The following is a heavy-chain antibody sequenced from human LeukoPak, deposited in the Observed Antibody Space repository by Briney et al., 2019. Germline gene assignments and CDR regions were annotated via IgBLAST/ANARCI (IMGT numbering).Heavy chain of an antibody. Sequence: SETLSLTCTVSGGSISSHYWGWIRQPPGKGLEWIGYIYYSGSTNYNPSLKSRVTISVDTSKNQFSLKLSSVTAADTAVYYCARSGNSGSYYRWGQGTLVTVSS. V-gene: IGHV4-59*11. CDR3: ARSGNSGSYYR. CDR2: IYYSGST. J-gene: IGHJ4*02. CDR1: GGSISSHY. D-gene: IGHD1-26*01.